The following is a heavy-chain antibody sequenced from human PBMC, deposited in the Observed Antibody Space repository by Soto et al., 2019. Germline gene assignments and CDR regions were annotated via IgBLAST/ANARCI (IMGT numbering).Heavy chain of an antibody. CDR1: GYSFSNFW. CDR3: ASSVLVTSTMNYFDL. J-gene: IGHJ4*02. Sequence: GASLKNSCQASGYSFSNFWIDWVRQVPGEGLEWLGIIYPDDSDTRYSPSFLGQVTISADKSIKTTYLQWSSLKASDTAIYFCASSVLVTSTMNYFDLWGQGTLVTVSS. D-gene: IGHD2-8*02. V-gene: IGHV5-51*01. CDR2: IYPDDSDT.